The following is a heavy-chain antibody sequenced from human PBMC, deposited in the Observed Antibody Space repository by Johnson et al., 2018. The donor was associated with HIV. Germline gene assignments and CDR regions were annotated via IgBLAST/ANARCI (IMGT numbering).Heavy chain of an antibody. CDR1: GFTFDDYA. CDR2: ISWNSGSI. Sequence: VQLVESGGGVVQPGRSLRLSCAASGFTFDDYAMHWVRQAPGKGLEWVSGISWNSGSIGYADSVKGRFTISRDNAKNSLYLQMNSLRAEDTALYYCARASNYEYDAFDIWGQGTMVTVSS. CDR3: ARASNYEYDAFDI. J-gene: IGHJ3*02. D-gene: IGHD1-7*01. V-gene: IGHV3-9*01.